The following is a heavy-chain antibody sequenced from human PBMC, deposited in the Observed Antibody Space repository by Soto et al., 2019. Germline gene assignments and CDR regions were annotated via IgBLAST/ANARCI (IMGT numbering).Heavy chain of an antibody. CDR1: GFTVSSYA. V-gene: IGHV3-23*01. CDR2: IGESGTPT. D-gene: IGHD2-2*01. Sequence: EMQLLESGGGLVQLGGSLRLSCAASGFTVSSYAMKWVRQAPGKGLEWVSLIGESGTPTYYADSVKGRFTISRDNSGNTLFLEMYSLRAEDTAVYYCARYIPGVRYYGMDVWGQGTTVTVSS. CDR3: ARYIPGVRYYGMDV. J-gene: IGHJ6*02.